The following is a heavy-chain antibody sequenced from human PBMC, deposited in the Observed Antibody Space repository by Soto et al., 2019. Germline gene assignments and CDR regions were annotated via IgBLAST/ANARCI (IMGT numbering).Heavy chain of an antibody. CDR1: GFIFSSYA. V-gene: IGHV3-30-3*01. CDR2: ISYDGSNK. D-gene: IGHD2-2*02. J-gene: IGHJ4*02. Sequence: GGSLRLSCAASGFIFSSYAMHWVRQAPGKGLEWAAVISYDGSNKYYADSVKGRFTISRDNSKNTLYLQMNSLRAEDTAVYYCAREDRDIVVVPAAILPDYWGQGTLVTVSS. CDR3: AREDRDIVVVPAAILPDY.